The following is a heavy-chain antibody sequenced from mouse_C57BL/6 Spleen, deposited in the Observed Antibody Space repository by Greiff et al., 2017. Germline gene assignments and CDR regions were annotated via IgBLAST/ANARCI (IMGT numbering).Heavy chain of an antibody. J-gene: IGHJ3*01. D-gene: IGHD2-4*01. V-gene: IGHV1-85*01. CDR1: GYTFTSYD. CDR3: ARKDVYYDYDGAWFAY. CDR2: IYPRDGST. Sequence: QVQLQQSGPELVKPGASVKLSCKASGYTFTSYDINWVKQRPGQGLEWIGWIYPRDGSTKYNEKFKGKATLTVDTSSSTAYMELHSLTSEDSAVYFCARKDVYYDYDGAWFAYWGQGTLVTVSA.